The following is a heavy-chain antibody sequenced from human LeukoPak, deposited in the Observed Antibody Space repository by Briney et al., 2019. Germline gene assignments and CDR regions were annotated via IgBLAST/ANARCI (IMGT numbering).Heavy chain of an antibody. J-gene: IGHJ4*02. CDR1: GFTFSGSA. CDR3: AKSCSEYQLLLGH. V-gene: IGHV3-73*01. D-gene: IGHD2-2*01. Sequence: GGSLRLSCAASGFTFSGSAMHWVRQASGKGLEWVGRIRSKANSYATAYAASVKGRFTISRDDSKNTLYLQMNSLRAEDTAVYYCAKSCSEYQLLLGHWGQGTLVTVSS. CDR2: IRSKANSYAT.